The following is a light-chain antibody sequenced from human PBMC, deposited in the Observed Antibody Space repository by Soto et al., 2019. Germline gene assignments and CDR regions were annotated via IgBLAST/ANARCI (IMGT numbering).Light chain of an antibody. CDR1: SSDVGGYNY. V-gene: IGLV2-14*01. CDR2: DVS. CDR3: SSYTSSSTLSYV. Sequence: QSVLTQPASVSGSPGQSITISCTGTSSDVGGYNYVSWYQQHPGKAPKLMIYDVSNRPSGVSNRFSGSKSGNTASLTISGLQAEDEADYYCSSYTSSSTLSYVFGTGTKVIVL. J-gene: IGLJ1*01.